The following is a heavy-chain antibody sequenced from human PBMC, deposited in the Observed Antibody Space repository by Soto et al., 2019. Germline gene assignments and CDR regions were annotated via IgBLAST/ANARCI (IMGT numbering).Heavy chain of an antibody. CDR2: IYYSGST. V-gene: IGHV4-59*12. CDR1: GGSISGYY. D-gene: IGHD4-17*01. J-gene: IGHJ4*02. CDR3: ARSRGPMTTVVTPKGLGFDY. Sequence: PSETLSLTCTVSGGSISGYYWAWVRQPPGKGLEWIGYIYYSGSTNYNPSLKSRVTISVDTSKNQFSLKLSSVTAADTAVYYCARSRGPMTTVVTPKGLGFDYWGQGTLVTVSS.